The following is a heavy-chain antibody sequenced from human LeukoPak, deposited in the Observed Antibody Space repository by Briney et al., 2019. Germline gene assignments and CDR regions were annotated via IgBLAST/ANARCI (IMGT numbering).Heavy chain of an antibody. D-gene: IGHD1-26*01. Sequence: PGGSLRLSCAASGFTVSSNYMSWVRQAPGKGLEWVSVIYSGGSTYYADSVKGRFTISRDNAKNSLYLQMNSLRAEDTAVYYCARDKDVGATLLDYWGQGTLVTVPS. CDR3: ARDKDVGATLLDY. J-gene: IGHJ4*02. V-gene: IGHV3-66*01. CDR2: IYSGGST. CDR1: GFTVSSNY.